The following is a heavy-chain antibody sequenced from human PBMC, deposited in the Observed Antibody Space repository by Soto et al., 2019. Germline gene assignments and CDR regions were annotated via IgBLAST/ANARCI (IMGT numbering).Heavy chain of an antibody. CDR1: GFTVSSKY. CDR2: IYGGGTT. V-gene: IGHV3-53*01. Sequence: EVQLVESGGGLIQPGGSLRLSCAASGFTVSSKYMTWVRQAPGKGLEWVSVIYGGGTTYYADSVKGRCTISRYNSKNSLYLQLISLRAQDTAVYYCVQTTAWAGFDFWCQGTRVTFSS. D-gene: IGHD2-21*02. J-gene: IGHJ4*02. CDR3: VQTTAWAGFDF.